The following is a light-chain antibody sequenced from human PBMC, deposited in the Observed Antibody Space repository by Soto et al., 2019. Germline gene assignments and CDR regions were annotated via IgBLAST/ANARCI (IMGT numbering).Light chain of an antibody. CDR2: GAS. Sequence: EIVMTQSPATLSVSPGEGATLSCRASQSVGSSLAWYQQKPGQPPRLLIYGASTRAAGISARFSGSGSGTEFTLTISSLQSEDFAVYYCQQSSNWPRTFGQGTKVDIK. CDR3: QQSSNWPRT. J-gene: IGKJ1*01. CDR1: QSVGSS. V-gene: IGKV3-15*01.